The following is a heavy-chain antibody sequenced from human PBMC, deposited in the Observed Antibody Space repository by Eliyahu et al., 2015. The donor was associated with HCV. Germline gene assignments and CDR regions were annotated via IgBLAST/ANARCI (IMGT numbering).Heavy chain of an antibody. CDR2: ISSTGSTI. D-gene: IGHD1-1*01. J-gene: IGHJ4*02. Sequence: VQLVESGGGLGQPGGSLRLSCAASGFTFRDPYXNWIPPAPGKGLEWLSYISSTGSTIYYADSVKGRFTISRDNAKNSLFLQMSSLRAEDTAMYYCAVSSRGGWNDVAYLSYWGQGTLVTVSS. CDR1: GFTFRDPY. V-gene: IGHV3-11*01. CDR3: AVSSRGGWNDVAYLSY.